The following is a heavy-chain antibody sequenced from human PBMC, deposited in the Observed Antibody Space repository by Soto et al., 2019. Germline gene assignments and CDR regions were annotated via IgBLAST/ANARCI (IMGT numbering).Heavy chain of an antibody. J-gene: IGHJ4*02. CDR3: TRNIAVADPL. CDR2: VNTDGSST. D-gene: IGHD6-19*01. Sequence: GGSLRRSCAASGFTFSDYWMYWVRQAPGKGLVWVSRVNTDGSSTFYADSVRGRFTISRDNAENTLYLQMNSLRAEDTAVYYCTRNIAVADPLWGQGTLVTVSS. CDR1: GFTFSDYW. V-gene: IGHV3-74*01.